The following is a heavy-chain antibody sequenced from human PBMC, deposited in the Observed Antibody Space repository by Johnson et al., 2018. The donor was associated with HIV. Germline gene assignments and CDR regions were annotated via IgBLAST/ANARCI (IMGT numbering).Heavy chain of an antibody. V-gene: IGHV3-33*01. D-gene: IGHD2-2*01. J-gene: IGHJ3*02. CDR2: IWYDGSNK. CDR3: ARGGYCRSTNCYRGNAFDI. CDR1: GFTFSRYG. Sequence: QVQLLESGGGVVQPGRSLRLSCAASGFTFSRYGMHWVRQAPGKGLEWVAVIWYDGSNKYYADSVRGRFTISRDNAKNSLYLQLNSLKAEDTALYYCARGGYCRSTNCYRGNAFDIWGPGTMVTVSS.